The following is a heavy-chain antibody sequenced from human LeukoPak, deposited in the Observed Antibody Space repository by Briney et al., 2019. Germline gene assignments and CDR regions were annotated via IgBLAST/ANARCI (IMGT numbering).Heavy chain of an antibody. CDR1: GFTFSSYA. Sequence: PGRSLRLSCAASGFTFSSYAMHWVRQAPGKGLEWVAFIRNDGTTKYYADSLKGRFTISRDNSKNTLYLQMNSLRAEDTAVYYCAKDEIFGSSWTFDYWGQGTLVTVSS. J-gene: IGHJ4*02. D-gene: IGHD6-13*01. CDR3: AKDEIFGSSWTFDY. CDR2: IRNDGTTK. V-gene: IGHV3-30*02.